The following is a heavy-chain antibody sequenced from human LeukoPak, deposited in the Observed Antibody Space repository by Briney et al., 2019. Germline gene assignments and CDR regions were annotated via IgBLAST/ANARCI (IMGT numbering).Heavy chain of an antibody. CDR1: GGSISSYY. V-gene: IGHV4-59*08. Sequence: SETLSLTCTVSGGSISSYYWSWIRQPPGKGLEWIGYIYYSGSTNYNPSLKSRVTISVDTSKNQFSLKLSSVTAADTAVYYCARLYGSGSYYVGFWGQGTLVTVSS. D-gene: IGHD3-10*01. CDR3: ARLYGSGSYYVGF. J-gene: IGHJ4*02. CDR2: IYYSGST.